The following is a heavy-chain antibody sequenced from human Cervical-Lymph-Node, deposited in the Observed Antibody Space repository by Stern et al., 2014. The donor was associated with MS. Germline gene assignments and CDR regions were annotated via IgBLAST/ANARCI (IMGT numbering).Heavy chain of an antibody. CDR3: AKGNRGDFWSGYWVPYYFDY. CDR1: GFTFSSYG. Sequence: QMQLVQSGGGVVQPGRSLRLSCAASGFTFSSYGMHWVRQAPGKGLEWVAVISYDGSNKYYADSVKGRFTISRDNSKNTVYLQMNSLRAEDTAVYYCAKGNRGDFWSGYWVPYYFDYWGQGTLVTVSS. V-gene: IGHV3-30*18. J-gene: IGHJ4*02. CDR2: ISYDGSNK. D-gene: IGHD3-3*01.